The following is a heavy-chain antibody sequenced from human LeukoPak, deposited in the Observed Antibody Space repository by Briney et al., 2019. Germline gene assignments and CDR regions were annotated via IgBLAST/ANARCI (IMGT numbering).Heavy chain of an antibody. CDR3: AKALYSGSWYGDY. Sequence: PGRSLRLSCAASGFTFSSYGMHWVRQAPGKGLEWVAIISYDGGNKYYADSVQGRFTISRDNSKNTLYLQMNSLRTEYTAVYYCAKALYSGSWYGDYWGQGTLVTVSS. D-gene: IGHD6-13*01. J-gene: IGHJ4*02. CDR2: ISYDGGNK. CDR1: GFTFSSYG. V-gene: IGHV3-30*18.